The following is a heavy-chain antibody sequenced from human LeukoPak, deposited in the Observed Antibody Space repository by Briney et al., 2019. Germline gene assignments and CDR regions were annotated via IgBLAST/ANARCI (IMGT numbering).Heavy chain of an antibody. D-gene: IGHD3-10*01. CDR3: ARARFGELGVPDFDY. CDR1: GGTFSSYA. CDR2: IIPIFGTA. Sequence: SVKVSCKASGGTFSSYAISWVRQAPGQGLEWMGGIIPIFGTANYAQKFQGRVTITADESTSTAYMELSSLRSEDTAVYYCARARFGELGVPDFDYWGQGTLVTVSS. V-gene: IGHV1-69*13. J-gene: IGHJ4*02.